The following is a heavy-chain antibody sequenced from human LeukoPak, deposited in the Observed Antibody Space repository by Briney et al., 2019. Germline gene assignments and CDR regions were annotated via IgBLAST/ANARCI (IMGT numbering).Heavy chain of an antibody. D-gene: IGHD2-15*01. V-gene: IGHV3-20*04. CDR2: INWNGDSA. CDR3: AREYIVAVVNGGVNSFYYYRDV. Sequence: GGSLRLSCAASGFVFNDFGMTWVRQAPGKGLEWVSGINWNGDSADYANSVTGRFTISRDNAKNYVYLQMNSLRAEDTALYYCAREYIVAVVNGGVNSFYYYRDVWGKGTRVSVSS. CDR1: GFVFNDFG. J-gene: IGHJ6*03.